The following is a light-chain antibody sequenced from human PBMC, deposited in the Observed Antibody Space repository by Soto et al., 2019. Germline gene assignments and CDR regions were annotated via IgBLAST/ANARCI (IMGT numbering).Light chain of an antibody. CDR3: QQYGSSPRT. Sequence: ESVLTQSPATLSLSPGERATLSCRASQSVSSSYLAWYQQKTGQAPRFLIYGASSRATGIPDRFSGSGSGTDFTLTISRLEPEYFAVYYCQQYGSSPRTFGQGTKVDI. CDR1: QSVSSSY. CDR2: GAS. J-gene: IGKJ2*01. V-gene: IGKV3-20*01.